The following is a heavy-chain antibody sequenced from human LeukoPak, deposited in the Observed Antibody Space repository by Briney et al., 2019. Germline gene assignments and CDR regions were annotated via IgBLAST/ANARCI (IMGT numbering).Heavy chain of an antibody. V-gene: IGHV3-11*05. CDR3: ARDRGYYDSSGYYHGE. CDR1: GFTFSHYY. CDR2: ISSSSSYT. J-gene: IGHJ4*02. Sequence: GGSLRLSCAASGFTFSHYYMSWIRQAPGKGLEWVSYISSSSSYTNYADSVKGRFTISRDNAKNSLYLQMNSLRAEDTAVYYCARDRGYYDSSGYYHGEWGQGTLVTVSS. D-gene: IGHD3-22*01.